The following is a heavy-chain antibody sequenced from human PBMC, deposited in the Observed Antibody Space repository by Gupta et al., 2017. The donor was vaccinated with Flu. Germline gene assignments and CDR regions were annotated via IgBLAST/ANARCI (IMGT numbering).Heavy chain of an antibody. Sequence: TGIVSGGSIGIEYWSWIRQPPGEGLEWIGYTYKGWTTEYNPSLKSRVAISVDSFKNQFSLSVSFVTAADTAVYYCARDGSGRSFQSWGHGT. D-gene: IGHD6-19*01. CDR1: GGSIGIEY. CDR3: ARDGSGRSFQS. V-gene: IGHV4-4*08. J-gene: IGHJ3*02. CDR2: TYKGWTT.